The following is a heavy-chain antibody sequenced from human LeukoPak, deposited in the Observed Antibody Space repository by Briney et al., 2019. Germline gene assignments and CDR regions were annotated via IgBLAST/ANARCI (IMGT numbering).Heavy chain of an antibody. J-gene: IGHJ4*02. CDR1: GFTFSSYA. CDR3: ARDQGATLVRGVTPYLDY. D-gene: IGHD3-10*01. V-gene: IGHV3-30*04. CDR2: ISYDGSDE. Sequence: TGGSLRLSCAASGFTFSSYAMHWVRQAPGKGLEGVSIISYDGSDEKFADSVKGRFTISRDNSKNMVFLQMNSLRAEDTAVYYCARDQGATLVRGVTPYLDYWGQGTLVSVSS.